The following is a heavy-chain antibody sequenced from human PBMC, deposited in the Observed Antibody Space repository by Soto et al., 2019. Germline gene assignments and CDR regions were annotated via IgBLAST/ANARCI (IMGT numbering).Heavy chain of an antibody. CDR3: ARGRASDY. Sequence: QVQLQQWGAGLLKPSETLSLTCAVYGGSFSGYSWSWIRQPPGKGLEWIGEINHSGSITYNPSLKGRVIISVDTSKHPFSRNLSSVTAADTAVYYCARGRASDYWGQGTLVTVSS. V-gene: IGHV4-34*01. J-gene: IGHJ4*02. CDR2: INHSGSI. CDR1: GGSFSGYS.